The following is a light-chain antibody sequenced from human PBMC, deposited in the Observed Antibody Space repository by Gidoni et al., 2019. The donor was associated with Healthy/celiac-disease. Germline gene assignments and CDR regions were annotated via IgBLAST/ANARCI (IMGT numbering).Light chain of an antibody. CDR2: GAS. CDR1: QSVSSN. J-gene: IGKJ1*01. CDR3: QQYNNWPRT. Sequence: ERVMTQSPATLSVSPGERATLSCRASQSVSSNLAWYQQKPGQAPRLLIYGASTRATGIPARFRGSGSGTEFTLTISSLQSEDFAVYYCQQYNNWPRTFGQXTKVEIK. V-gene: IGKV3-15*01.